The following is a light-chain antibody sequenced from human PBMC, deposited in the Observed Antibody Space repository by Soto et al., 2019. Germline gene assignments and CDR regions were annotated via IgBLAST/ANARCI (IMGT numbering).Light chain of an antibody. CDR2: AAS. V-gene: IGKV1-27*01. Sequence: DIQMTQSPSSLSASIGDRVTITCRASQGISNYLAWYQQKPGKVPKLLIYAASTSQSGVPSRFSGSGSGTDFTLTISSLQPEDVATYYCQKYNTAPWTFGQGTKLEIK. J-gene: IGKJ1*01. CDR1: QGISNY. CDR3: QKYNTAPWT.